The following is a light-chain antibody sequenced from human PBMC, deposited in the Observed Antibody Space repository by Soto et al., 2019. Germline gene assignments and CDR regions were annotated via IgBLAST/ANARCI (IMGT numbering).Light chain of an antibody. J-gene: IGKJ2*01. V-gene: IGKV1-39*01. CDR2: TSG. CDR1: QRITTY. CDR3: QQTYSTPYT. Sequence: IHMTQSPSSLSASVGDRITVTCRASQRITTYVNWYQLKPGEAPKLLISTSGTLQRGVPSRFSGSGSGTDFTITITRLQPAEFATYFCQQTYSTPYTFGPGTKLEIK.